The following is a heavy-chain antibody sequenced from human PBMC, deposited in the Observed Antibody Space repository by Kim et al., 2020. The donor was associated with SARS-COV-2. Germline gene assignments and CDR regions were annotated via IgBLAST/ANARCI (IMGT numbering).Heavy chain of an antibody. Sequence: GGSLRLSCAASGFTFSSYGMHWVRQAPGKGLEWVAVIWYDGSNKYYADSVKGRFTISRDNSKNTLYLQMNSLRAEDTAVYYCAREGSDYGDYVRGMDVWGQGTTVTVSS. D-gene: IGHD4-17*01. CDR2: IWYDGSNK. CDR1: GFTFSSYG. V-gene: IGHV3-33*01. J-gene: IGHJ6*02. CDR3: AREGSDYGDYVRGMDV.